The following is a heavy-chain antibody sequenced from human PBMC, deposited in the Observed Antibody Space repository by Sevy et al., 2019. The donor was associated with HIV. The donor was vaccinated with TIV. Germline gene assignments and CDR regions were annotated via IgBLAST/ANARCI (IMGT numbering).Heavy chain of an antibody. CDR2: INHSGST. J-gene: IGHJ3*02. D-gene: IGHD2-21*02. V-gene: IGHV4-34*01. CDR1: GGSFSGYY. CDR3: ARRRIVVVTGNPPKNMRPPDAFDI. Sequence: SETLSLTCAVYGGSFSGYYWSWIRQPPGKGLEWIGEINHSGSTKYNPSLKSRVTISVDTSKNQFSLKLSSVTAADTAVYYCARRRIVVVTGNPPKNMRPPDAFDIWGQGTMVTVSS.